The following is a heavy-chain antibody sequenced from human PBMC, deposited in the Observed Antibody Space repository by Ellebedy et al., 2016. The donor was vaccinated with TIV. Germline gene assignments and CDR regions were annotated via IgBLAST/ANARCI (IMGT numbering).Heavy chain of an antibody. CDR3: ASGWHFDY. D-gene: IGHD3-10*01. J-gene: IGHJ4*02. CDR1: GGSISSSGYY. V-gene: IGHV4-39*01. Sequence: GSLRLXXTVSGGSISSSGYYWGWIRQPPGKGLEWIATMYYNGNNYYNPSLRSRVTISVDTSKNQFSLKLSSVTAADTAIYYCASGWHFDYWGQGTLVTVSS. CDR2: MYYNGNN.